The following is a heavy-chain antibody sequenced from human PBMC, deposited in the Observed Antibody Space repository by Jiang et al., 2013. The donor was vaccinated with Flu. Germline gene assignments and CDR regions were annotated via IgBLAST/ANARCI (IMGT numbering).Heavy chain of an antibody. CDR3: ARGTRYLGGDFLKGAFDI. CDR2: IKQDGSEK. D-gene: IGHD2-21*02. Sequence: MSWVRQAPGKGLEWVANIKQDGSEKYYVDSVKGRFTISRDNAKNSLYLQMNSLRAEDTAVYYCARGTRYLGGDFLKGAFDIWGQGTMVTVSS. V-gene: IGHV3-7*03. J-gene: IGHJ3*02.